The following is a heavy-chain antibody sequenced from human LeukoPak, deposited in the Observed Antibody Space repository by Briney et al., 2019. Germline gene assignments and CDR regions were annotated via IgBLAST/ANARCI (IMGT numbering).Heavy chain of an antibody. J-gene: IGHJ1*01. D-gene: IGHD1-26*01. CDR2: INPNSGGT. CDR3: ARVGAGTLECFQH. V-gene: IGHV1-2*02. CDR1: GYTFTGYY. Sequence: ASVKVSCKASGYTFTGYYMHWVRQAPGQGLEWMGWINPNSGGTNYAQKFQGRVTMTRDTSISTAYMDLSRLRSDDTAVYYCARVGAGTLECFQHWGQGTLVTVSS.